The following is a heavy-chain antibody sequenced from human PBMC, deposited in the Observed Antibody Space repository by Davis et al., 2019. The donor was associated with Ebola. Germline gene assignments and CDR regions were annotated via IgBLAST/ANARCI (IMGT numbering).Heavy chain of an antibody. CDR2: INSDGSST. CDR1: GFTFSSYW. J-gene: IGHJ3*02. V-gene: IGHV3-74*01. CDR3: ARDRLQYHDAFDI. D-gene: IGHD4-11*01. Sequence: GESLKISCAASGFTFSSYWMHCVRQAPGKGLVWVSRINSDGSSTSYADSVKGRFTISRDNAKNTLYLQMNSLRAEDTAVYYCARDRLQYHDAFDIWGQGTMVTVSS.